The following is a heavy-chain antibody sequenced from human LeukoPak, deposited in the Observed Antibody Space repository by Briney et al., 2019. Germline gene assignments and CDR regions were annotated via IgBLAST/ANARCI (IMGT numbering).Heavy chain of an antibody. CDR2: IKQDGSEK. D-gene: IGHD1-26*01. Sequence: GGSLRLSCAASGFTFSSYWMSWVRQAPGEGLEWVANIKQDGSEKYYMDSVKGRFTISRDNAKNSLYLQMNSLRAEDTAVYYCTRGDLVGVTGRAYQHWGQGTLATVSS. CDR1: GFTFSSYW. J-gene: IGHJ1*01. CDR3: TRGDLVGVTGRAYQH. V-gene: IGHV3-7*01.